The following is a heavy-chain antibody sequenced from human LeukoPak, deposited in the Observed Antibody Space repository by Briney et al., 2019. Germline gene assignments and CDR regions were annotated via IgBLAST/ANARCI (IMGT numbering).Heavy chain of an antibody. D-gene: IGHD1-26*01. CDR2: IIPIFGTA. CDR1: GGTFSSYA. V-gene: IGHV1-69*05. Sequence: GASVKVSCKASGGTFSSYAINWVRQAPGQGLEWMGRIIPIFGTANYAQKFQGRVTITTDESTSTAYMELSSLRSEDTAVYYCARDGEMGATRYWGQGTLVTVSS. J-gene: IGHJ4*02. CDR3: ARDGEMGATRY.